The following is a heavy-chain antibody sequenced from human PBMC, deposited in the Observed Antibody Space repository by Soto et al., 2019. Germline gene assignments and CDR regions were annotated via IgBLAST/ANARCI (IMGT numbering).Heavy chain of an antibody. Sequence: QVQLVESGGGVVQPGRSLRLSCAASGFTFSSYGMHWVRQAQGKGLEWVAVISYDGSNKYYADSVKGRFTISRDNSKNPLYLQMNSLRAEDTAVYYCARSPYSVSYLAYFDYWGQGTLVNVSS. CDR3: ARSPYSVSYLAYFDY. CDR2: ISYDGSNK. D-gene: IGHD1-26*01. J-gene: IGHJ4*02. CDR1: GFTFSSYG. V-gene: IGHV3-30*03.